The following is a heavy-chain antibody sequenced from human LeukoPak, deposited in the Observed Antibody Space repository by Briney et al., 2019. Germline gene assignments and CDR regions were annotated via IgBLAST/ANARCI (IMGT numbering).Heavy chain of an antibody. CDR2: INHSGST. Sequence: SETLSLTCAVYGGSFSGYYWSWIRQPPGKGLEWIGEINHSGSTNHNPSLTSRVTISVDTSKNHFSLKLTSVTAADTAVYYCARATLGYCSGGSCYPSWFDPWGQGTLVTVSS. CDR3: ARATLGYCSGGSCYPSWFDP. J-gene: IGHJ5*02. V-gene: IGHV4-34*01. CDR1: GGSFSGYY. D-gene: IGHD2-15*01.